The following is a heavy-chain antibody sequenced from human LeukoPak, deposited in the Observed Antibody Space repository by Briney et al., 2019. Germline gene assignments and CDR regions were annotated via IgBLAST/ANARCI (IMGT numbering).Heavy chain of an antibody. CDR1: GYTFTGYY. J-gene: IGHJ1*01. CDR2: INPNSGGT. V-gene: IGHV1-2*02. D-gene: IGHD2-2*01. Sequence: ASVKVSCKASGYTFTGYYMHWVRQAPGQGLGWMGWINPNSGGTNYAQKFQGRVTMTRDTSISTAYMELSRLRSDDTAVYYCAREPSYCSSTSCYQEYFQHWGQGTLVTVSS. CDR3: AREPSYCSSTSCYQEYFQH.